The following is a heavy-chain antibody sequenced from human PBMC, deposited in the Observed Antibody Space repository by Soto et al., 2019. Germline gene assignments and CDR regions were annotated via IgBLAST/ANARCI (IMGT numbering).Heavy chain of an antibody. D-gene: IGHD6-13*01. CDR3: ARDFAAARRRYYYGMDV. Sequence: EVQLVESGGGLVQPGGSLRLSCAASGFTFSSYSMNWVRQAPGKGLEWVSYISSSSSTIYYADSVKGRFTISRDDATNTLDLRVNGLRDEDTTVYYGARDFAAARRRYYYGMDVWGRGSTVTDSS. V-gene: IGHV3-48*02. CDR2: ISSSSSTI. J-gene: IGHJ6*02. CDR1: GFTFSSYS.